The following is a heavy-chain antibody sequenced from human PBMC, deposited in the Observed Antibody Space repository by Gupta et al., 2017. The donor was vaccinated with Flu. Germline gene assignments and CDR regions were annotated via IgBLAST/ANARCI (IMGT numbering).Heavy chain of an antibody. V-gene: IGHV1-2*04. Sequence: QVQLVQSGAEVKKPGASVKVSCKASGYTFTGYYMHWVRQAPGQGLEWMGWINPNSGGTNYAQKFQGWVTMTRDTSISTAYMELSRLRSDDTAVYYCARNPSSSGPSYYYGMDVWGQGTAVTVSS. CDR2: INPNSGGT. CDR1: GYTFTGYY. CDR3: ARNPSSSGPSYYYGMDV. D-gene: IGHD6-13*01. J-gene: IGHJ6*02.